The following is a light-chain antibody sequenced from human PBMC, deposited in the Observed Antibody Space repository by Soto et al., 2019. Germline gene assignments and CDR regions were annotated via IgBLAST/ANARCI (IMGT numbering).Light chain of an antibody. CDR3: QQYFDVPFT. Sequence: DIVMTQSPDSLAVSLGERATMNCKCSRSVLYKSNNKNHLAWYQQKPGQPPQLIIYWASTRESGVPERFSGSRSGTDFTLTIRSLEAEDVAFYWCQQYFDVPFTFGGGTKVE. CDR2: WAS. V-gene: IGKV4-1*01. J-gene: IGKJ4*01. CDR1: RSVLYKSNNKNH.